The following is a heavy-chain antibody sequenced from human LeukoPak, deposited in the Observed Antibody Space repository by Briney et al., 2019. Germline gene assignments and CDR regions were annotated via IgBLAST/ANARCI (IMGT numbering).Heavy chain of an antibody. CDR2: INPNSGGT. CDR1: GYTFTGYY. J-gene: IGHJ4*02. V-gene: IGHV1-2*02. CDR3: AGDREDSSTSFDY. Sequence: ASVKVSCKASGYTFTGYYMHWVRQAPGQGLEWMGWINPNSGGTNYAQKFQGRVTMTRDTSISTAYMELSRLRSDDTAVYYCAGDREDSSTSFDYWGQGTLVTVSS. D-gene: IGHD6-6*01.